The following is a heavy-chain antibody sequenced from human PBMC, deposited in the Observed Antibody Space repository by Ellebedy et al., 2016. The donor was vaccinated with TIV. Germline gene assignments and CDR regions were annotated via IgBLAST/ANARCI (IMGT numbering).Heavy chain of an antibody. D-gene: IGHD2-15*01. V-gene: IGHV1-18*01. CDR3: ARDSLKPYNWFNP. Sequence: ASVKVSXXASGYTFTNYAITWVRQAPGQGLEWLGWISGYNGNTKYVQKIQGRVTMTTDTSTSTAYMELRSLRSDDTAVYYCARDSLKPYNWFNPWGQGTLVTVSS. CDR2: ISGYNGNT. J-gene: IGHJ5*02. CDR1: GYTFTNYA.